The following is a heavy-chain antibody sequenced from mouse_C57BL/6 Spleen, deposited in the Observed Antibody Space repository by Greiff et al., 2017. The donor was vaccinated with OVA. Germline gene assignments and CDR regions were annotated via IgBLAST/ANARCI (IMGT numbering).Heavy chain of an antibody. Sequence: EVQGVESGGGLVQPGGSMKLSCVASGFTFSNYWMNWVRQSPEKGLEWVAQIRLKSDNYATHYAESVKGRFTISRDDSKSSVYLQMNNLRAEDTGIYYCTLLTTVVATASDYWGQGTTLTVSS. D-gene: IGHD1-1*01. V-gene: IGHV6-3*01. CDR2: IRLKSDNYAT. CDR1: GFTFSNYW. CDR3: TLLTTVVATASDY. J-gene: IGHJ2*01.